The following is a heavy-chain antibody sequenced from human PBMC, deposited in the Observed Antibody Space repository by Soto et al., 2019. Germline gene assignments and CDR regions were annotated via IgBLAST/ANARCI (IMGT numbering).Heavy chain of an antibody. V-gene: IGHV4-39*01. CDR1: GGSISSSSYY. CDR3: ARQSYFCSGSYYNQSFDF. CDR2: VDYSGNP. Sequence: QLQLQESGPGLVKPSETLSLTCTVSGGSISSSSYYWGWIRQPPGKGLEWIGSVDYSGNPYYNPYIRKRVTISIDPARNQFSLKMSPVTAAETAGYYCARQSYFCSGSYYNQSFDFWGQGTLVTVSS. D-gene: IGHD3-10*01. J-gene: IGHJ4*02.